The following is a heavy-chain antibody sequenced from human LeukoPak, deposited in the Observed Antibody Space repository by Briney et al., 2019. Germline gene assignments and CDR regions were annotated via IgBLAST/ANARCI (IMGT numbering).Heavy chain of an antibody. V-gene: IGHV4-59*01. CDR3: ARGGRYCSGGSCYSGNWFDP. CDR2: IYYSGST. D-gene: IGHD2-15*01. J-gene: IGHJ5*02. CDR1: GGSISSYY. Sequence: SETLSLTCTVFGGSISSYYWSWIRQPPGKGLEWIGYIYYSGSTNYNPSLKSRVTISVDTSKNQFSLKLSSVTAADTAVYYCARGGRYCSGGSCYSGNWFDPWGQGTLVTVSS.